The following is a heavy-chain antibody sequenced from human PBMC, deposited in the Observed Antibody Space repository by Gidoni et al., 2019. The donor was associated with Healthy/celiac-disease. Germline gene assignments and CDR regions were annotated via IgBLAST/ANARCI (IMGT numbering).Heavy chain of an antibody. CDR1: GYTFTSYD. CDR3: ARGRVTTGYYYYGMDV. Sequence: QVQLVQSGAEVKKPGASVKVSCKAAGYTFTSYDINWVRQATGHGLEWMGWMNPNSGNTGYAQKFQGRVTMTRNTSISTAYMELSSLRSEDTAVYYCARGRVTTGYYYYGMDVWGQGTTVTVSS. D-gene: IGHD4-17*01. V-gene: IGHV1-8*01. J-gene: IGHJ6*02. CDR2: MNPNSGNT.